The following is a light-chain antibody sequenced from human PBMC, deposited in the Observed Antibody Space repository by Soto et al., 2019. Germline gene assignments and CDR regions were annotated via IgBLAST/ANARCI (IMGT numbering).Light chain of an antibody. CDR3: SSYTGSGTLV. CDR1: TSDVGGYKL. V-gene: IGLV2-14*01. Sequence: QSAPTQPASVSGFPGQSVTISCTGTTSDVGGYKLVSWYQHHPGKAPQLIIYDLIIRPSGVSTRFSASRSGNTASLTISGLQPEDEADYYCSSYTGSGTLVFGGGTKLTVL. J-gene: IGLJ2*01. CDR2: DLI.